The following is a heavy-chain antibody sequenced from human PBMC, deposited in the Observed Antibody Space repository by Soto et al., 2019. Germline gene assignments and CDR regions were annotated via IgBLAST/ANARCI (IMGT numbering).Heavy chain of an antibody. Sequence: QVQLVESGGGVVQPGRSLRLSCVGSGFPFWHYGMHWVRQAPGKGLEWVAVIWSDGKKESYADFVKGRFAISRDNFKDTLYLQMNSLRAEDTAVYYCARDRGAGWFHMDVWRQGTTVTVSS. J-gene: IGHJ6*02. V-gene: IGHV3-33*01. D-gene: IGHD6-19*01. CDR2: IWSDGKKE. CDR1: GFPFWHYG. CDR3: ARDRGAGWFHMDV.